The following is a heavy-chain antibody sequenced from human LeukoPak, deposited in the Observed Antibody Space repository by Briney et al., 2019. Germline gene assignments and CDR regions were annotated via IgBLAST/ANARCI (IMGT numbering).Heavy chain of an antibody. Sequence: SETLSLTCTVSGGSISSSSYYWGWIRQPPGKGLEWIGSTYYSGSTYYNPSLKSRVTISVDTSKNQFSLKLSSVTAADTAVYYCARRDRIAGLGNDYWGQGTLVTVSS. J-gene: IGHJ4*02. CDR2: TYYSGST. CDR1: GGSISSSSYY. CDR3: ARRDRIAGLGNDY. V-gene: IGHV4-39*01. D-gene: IGHD6-13*01.